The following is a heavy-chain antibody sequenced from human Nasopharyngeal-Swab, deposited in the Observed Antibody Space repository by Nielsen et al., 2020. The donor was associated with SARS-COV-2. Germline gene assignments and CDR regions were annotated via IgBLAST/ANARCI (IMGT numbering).Heavy chain of an antibody. CDR2: IKPDGSEK. D-gene: IGHD4-11*01. CDR3: ARESVSITTYIDH. J-gene: IGHJ4*02. Sequence: GESLKISCAASGFTFRDYSMSWVRQAPGKGLEWVANIKPDGSEKYYVDSVKGRFTISRDNARNSLYLQINSLRAEDTAMYYCARESVSITTYIDHWGQGTLVTVSS. CDR1: GFTFRDYS. V-gene: IGHV3-7*03.